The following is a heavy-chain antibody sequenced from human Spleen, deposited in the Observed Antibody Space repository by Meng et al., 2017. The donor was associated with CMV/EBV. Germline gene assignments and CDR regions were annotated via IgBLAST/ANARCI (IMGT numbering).Heavy chain of an antibody. CDR1: GFTVSSNY. Sequence: GESLKISCAASGFTVSSNYMSWVRQAPGKGLEWVASVSDRGVSAYYADSVKGRFTVSRDNLKNTLYLQMSSLRPEDTAIYYCARVQWLVNYFDYWGQETLVTVSS. CDR3: ARVQWLVNYFDY. J-gene: IGHJ4*02. CDR2: SDRGVSA. V-gene: IGHV3-53*03. D-gene: IGHD6-19*01.